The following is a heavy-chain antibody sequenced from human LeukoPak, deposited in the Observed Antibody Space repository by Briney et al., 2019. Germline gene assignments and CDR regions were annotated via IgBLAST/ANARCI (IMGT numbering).Heavy chain of an antibody. D-gene: IGHD6-13*01. J-gene: IGHJ4*02. Sequence: PGGSLGLSCAASGSTFVNYALSWIRQAPGKGLEWVSTITESETTYYAESVKGRFTISRDNSKNTLYLQMNTLRAEDTALYFCATGPYSSAHYYFVYWGQGTLVTVSS. CDR1: GSTFVNYA. V-gene: IGHV3-23*01. CDR2: ITESETT. CDR3: ATGPYSSAHYYFVY.